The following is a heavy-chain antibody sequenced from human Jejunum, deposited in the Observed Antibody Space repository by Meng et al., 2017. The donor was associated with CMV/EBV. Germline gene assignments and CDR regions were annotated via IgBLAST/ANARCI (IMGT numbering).Heavy chain of an antibody. CDR2: IFYTGTT. CDR3: ARKSEYNEGGCDV. Sequence: SGGSNRGYYWTWIRQSPEKGREWLGYIFYTGTTKYNPALKSRVTISVDTSKNQLSLRLTSATAADTAVYFCARKSEYNEGGCDVWGQGAMVTVSS. J-gene: IGHJ3*01. D-gene: IGHD2/OR15-2a*01. V-gene: IGHV4-59*01. CDR1: GGSNRGYY.